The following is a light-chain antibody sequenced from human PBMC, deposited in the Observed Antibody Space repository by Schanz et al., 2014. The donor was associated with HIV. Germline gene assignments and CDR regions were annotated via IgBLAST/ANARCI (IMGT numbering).Light chain of an antibody. Sequence: QSVLTQPASVSGSPGQSITISCTGTSNDVGTTNRVSWYQQHPDKAPKLMIYEVTRRPPGVSSRFSGSKSGNTASLTISGLQSEDEADYYCFSSVASDILYVFGTGTKLTVL. CDR3: FSSVASDILYV. V-gene: IGLV2-23*02. CDR2: EVT. CDR1: SNDVGTTNR. J-gene: IGLJ1*01.